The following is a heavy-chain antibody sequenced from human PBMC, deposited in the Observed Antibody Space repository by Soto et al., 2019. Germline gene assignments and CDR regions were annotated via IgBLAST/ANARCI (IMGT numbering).Heavy chain of an antibody. CDR3: ARTHESVPAPYYFDY. D-gene: IGHD2-2*01. V-gene: IGHV1-69*02. Sequence: QVQLVQSGAEVQKPGSSVKVSCKASGGTFSSYTISWVRQAPGQGLEWMGRIIPILGIANYAQKFQGRVTITADKSTSTAYMELSSLRSEDTAVYYCARTHESVPAPYYFDYWGQGTLVTVSS. CDR1: GGTFSSYT. CDR2: IIPILGIA. J-gene: IGHJ4*02.